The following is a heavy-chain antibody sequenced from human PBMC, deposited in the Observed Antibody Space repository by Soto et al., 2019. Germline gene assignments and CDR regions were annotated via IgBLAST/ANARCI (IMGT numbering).Heavy chain of an antibody. D-gene: IGHD3-10*01. CDR3: AKGPSMVRGEHGMDV. Sequence: QVQLVESGGGVVQPGRSLRLSCAASGFTFSSYGMHGVRQAPGKGLEWVAVISYDGSNKYYADSVKGRFTISRDHSKNPLYLQMNSMRVEDTAVYYCAKGPSMVRGEHGMDVWGQVTTVTVSS. CDR1: GFTFSSYG. J-gene: IGHJ6*02. V-gene: IGHV3-30*18. CDR2: ISYDGSNK.